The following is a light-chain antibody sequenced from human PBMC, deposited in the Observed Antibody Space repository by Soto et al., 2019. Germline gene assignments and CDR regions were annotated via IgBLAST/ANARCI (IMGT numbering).Light chain of an antibody. V-gene: IGKV3-20*01. Sequence: EIGFSQSPATLSLSQGERARLSCRASQSVSSSSVAWYQQKPGQAPRLLIYGASNRAAGIPDRFSGSGSGTDFTLTISRLEPEDFAVYYCQQYGSSGTFGQGTKVDIK. CDR3: QQYGSSGT. CDR2: GAS. CDR1: QSVSSSS. J-gene: IGKJ1*01.